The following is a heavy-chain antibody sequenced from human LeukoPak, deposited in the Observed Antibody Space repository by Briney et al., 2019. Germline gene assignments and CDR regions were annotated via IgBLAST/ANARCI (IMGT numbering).Heavy chain of an antibody. CDR3: VRAEYSSSLASNYYYYYMDV. Sequence: PGGSLRLSCAASGFTLSSYSMNWVRQAPGKGLEWIGRIYTSGSTNYNPSLKSRVTMSVDTSKNQFSLKLSSVTAADTAVYYCVRAEYSSSLASNYYYYYMDVWGKGTTVTVSS. J-gene: IGHJ6*03. D-gene: IGHD6-13*01. V-gene: IGHV4-59*10. CDR1: GFTLSSYS. CDR2: IYTSGST.